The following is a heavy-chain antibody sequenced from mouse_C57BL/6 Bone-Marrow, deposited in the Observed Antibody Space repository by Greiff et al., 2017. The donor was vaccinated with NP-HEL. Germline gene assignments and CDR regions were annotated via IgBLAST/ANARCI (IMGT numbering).Heavy chain of an antibody. CDR3: ARCGNWDVGYYFDY. CDR1: GYTFTSYG. V-gene: IGHV1-81*01. J-gene: IGHJ2*01. CDR2: IYPRSGNT. D-gene: IGHD4-1*01. Sequence: VQLVESGAELARPGASVKLSCKASGYTFTSYGISWVKQRTGQGLEWIGEIYPRSGNTYYNEKFKGKATLTADKSSSTAYMELRSLTSEDSAVYFCARCGNWDVGYYFDYWGQGTTLTVSS.